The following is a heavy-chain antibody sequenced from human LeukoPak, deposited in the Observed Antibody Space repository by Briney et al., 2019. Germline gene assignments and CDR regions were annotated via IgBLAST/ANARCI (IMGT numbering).Heavy chain of an antibody. V-gene: IGHV3-48*03. Sequence: GGTLRLSCAASGFTFGSYEMNWVRQAPGKGLEWVSYISSSGSTIYYADSVKGRFTISRDNAKNSLYLQMNSLRAEDTAVYYCAELGITMIGGVWGKGTTVTIPS. CDR3: AELGITMIGGV. J-gene: IGHJ6*04. CDR1: GFTFGSYE. D-gene: IGHD3-10*02. CDR2: ISSSGSTI.